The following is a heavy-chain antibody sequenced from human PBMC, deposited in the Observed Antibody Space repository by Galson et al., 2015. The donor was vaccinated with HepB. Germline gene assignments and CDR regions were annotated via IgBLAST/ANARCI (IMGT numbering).Heavy chain of an antibody. Sequence: SLRLSCAGSGFRFHYYALHWVRQAPGKGLEFVSGISHNGGATKFADSVRDRFTISRDNSKNTMYLQMNSLRTEDTAVHYCVKEDILTGYSVGSFHFWGRGTMVTVSS. CDR3: VKEDILTGYSVGSFHF. CDR1: GFRFHYYA. J-gene: IGHJ3*01. V-gene: IGHV3-64D*06. CDR2: ISHNGGAT. D-gene: IGHD3-9*01.